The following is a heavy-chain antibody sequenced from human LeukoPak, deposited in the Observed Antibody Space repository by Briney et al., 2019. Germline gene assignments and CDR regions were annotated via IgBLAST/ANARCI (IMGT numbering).Heavy chain of an antibody. Sequence: ASVKVSCKASGHTFTSYGISWVRQAPGQGLEWMGWISAYNGNANYAQKLQGRVTMTTDTSTSTAYMELRSLRSDDTAVYYCAREVRSGSLNWFDPWGQGTLVTVSS. J-gene: IGHJ5*02. D-gene: IGHD3-10*01. CDR3: AREVRSGSLNWFDP. CDR1: GHTFTSYG. V-gene: IGHV1-18*01. CDR2: ISAYNGNA.